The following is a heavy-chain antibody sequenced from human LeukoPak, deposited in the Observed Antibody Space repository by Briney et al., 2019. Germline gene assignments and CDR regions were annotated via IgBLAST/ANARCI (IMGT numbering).Heavy chain of an antibody. D-gene: IGHD3-3*01. Sequence: GGSLRLSCAASGFTFSSYGMHWVRQAPGKGLEWVAFIRYDGSNKYYADSVKGRFTISRDNSKNTLYLQMNSLRAEDTAVYYCAKAGRFLEWLFPLDYWGQGTLVTVS. V-gene: IGHV3-30*02. J-gene: IGHJ4*02. CDR2: IRYDGSNK. CDR3: AKAGRFLEWLFPLDY. CDR1: GFTFSSYG.